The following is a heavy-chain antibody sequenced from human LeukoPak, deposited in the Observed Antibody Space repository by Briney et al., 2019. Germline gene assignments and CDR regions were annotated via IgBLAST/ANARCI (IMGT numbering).Heavy chain of an antibody. CDR2: INHSGST. Sequence: PSETLSLTCAVYGGSFSGYYWSWIRRPPGKGLEWIGEINHSGSTNYNPSLKSRVTISVDTSKNQFSLKLSSVTAADTAVYYCARSPYGSGSFDYWGQGTLVTVSS. V-gene: IGHV4-34*01. J-gene: IGHJ4*02. D-gene: IGHD3-10*01. CDR3: ARSPYGSGSFDY. CDR1: GGSFSGYY.